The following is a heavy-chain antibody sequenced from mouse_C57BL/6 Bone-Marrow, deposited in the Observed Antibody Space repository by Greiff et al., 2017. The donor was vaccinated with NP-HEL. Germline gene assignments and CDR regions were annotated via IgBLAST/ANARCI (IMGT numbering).Heavy chain of an antibody. D-gene: IGHD2-5*01. CDR2: INPGSGGT. CDR3: ARDSNYVDFDY. Sequence: QVQLQQSGAELVRPGTSVKVSCKASGYAFTNYLIEWVKQRPGQGLEWIGVINPGSGGTKYNEKFKGKATLTADKSSSTAYMQLSSLTSEDSAVYFCARDSNYVDFDYWGQGTTLTVSS. J-gene: IGHJ2*01. V-gene: IGHV1-54*01. CDR1: GYAFTNYL.